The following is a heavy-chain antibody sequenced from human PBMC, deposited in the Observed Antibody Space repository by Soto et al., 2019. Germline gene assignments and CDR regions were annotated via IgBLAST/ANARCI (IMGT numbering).Heavy chain of an antibody. D-gene: IGHD3-3*01. J-gene: IGHJ6*02. CDR3: ARGGGYYDFWSGYYLNYYYYGMDV. V-gene: IGHV1-8*01. CDR2: VNPNSGNT. Sequence: ASVKVSCKASGYTFTSYDINWVRQATGQGLEWMGWVNPNSGNTGYAQKFQGRVTMTRNTSISTAYMELSSLRSEDTAVYYCARGGGYYDFWSGYYLNYYYYGMDVWGQGTTVTVSS. CDR1: GYTFTSYD.